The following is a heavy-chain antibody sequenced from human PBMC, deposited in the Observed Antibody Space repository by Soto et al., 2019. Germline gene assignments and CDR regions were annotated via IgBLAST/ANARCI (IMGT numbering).Heavy chain of an antibody. CDR2: ITGSGAGS. J-gene: IGHJ5*02. CDR1: GFTFSSYA. CDR3: AKAYSNSWPNDWFDP. Sequence: EVQLLESGGGWLQPGGSLRLSCAASGFTFSSYAMNWVRQAPGKGLEWVSGITGSGAGSYYSDSVKGRFTISRDNSKNTLYLQMNSLRAEDTAVYYCAKAYSNSWPNDWFDPWGQGTLVTLTS. D-gene: IGHD6-13*01. V-gene: IGHV3-23*01.